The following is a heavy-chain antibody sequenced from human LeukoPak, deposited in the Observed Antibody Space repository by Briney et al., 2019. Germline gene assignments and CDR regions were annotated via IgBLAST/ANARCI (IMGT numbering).Heavy chain of an antibody. D-gene: IGHD6-19*01. V-gene: IGHV1-18*01. CDR3: AKDPDWEWLVSDAFDI. CDR1: GYTFTSYG. CDR2: ISAYNGNT. Sequence: ASVEVSCKASGYTFTSYGISWVRQAPGQGLEWMGWISAYNGNTNYAQKLQGRVTMTTDTSTSTAYMELRSLRAEDTAVYYCAKDPDWEWLVSDAFDIWGQGTMVTVSS. J-gene: IGHJ3*02.